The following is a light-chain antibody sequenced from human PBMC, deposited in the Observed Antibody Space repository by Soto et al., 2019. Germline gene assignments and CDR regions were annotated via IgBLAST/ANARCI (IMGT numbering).Light chain of an antibody. V-gene: IGLV1-44*01. Sequence: QSVLTQPPSASGTPGQRVTISCSGSGSSIGRNTVIWYRQLPGTAPKLLIYSDNQRPSGVPDRFSGSKSGTSASLAISGLQSEDEADYYCSAWDDSLKVLFGGGTQLTVL. CDR2: SDN. CDR1: GSSIGRNT. J-gene: IGLJ2*01. CDR3: SAWDDSLKVL.